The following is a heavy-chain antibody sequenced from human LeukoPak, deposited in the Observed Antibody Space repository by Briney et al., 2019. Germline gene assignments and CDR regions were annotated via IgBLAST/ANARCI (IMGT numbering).Heavy chain of an antibody. V-gene: IGHV1-69*05. CDR1: GGTFSSYA. CDR2: IIPIFGTA. CDR3: ARRKVYYYYYYMDV. J-gene: IGHJ6*03. Sequence: SVKVSCKASGGTFSSYAISWVRQAPGQGLEWMGGIIPIFGTANYAQKLQGRVTMTTDTSTSTAYMELRSLRSDDTAVYYCARRKVYYYYYYMDVWGKGTTVTISS.